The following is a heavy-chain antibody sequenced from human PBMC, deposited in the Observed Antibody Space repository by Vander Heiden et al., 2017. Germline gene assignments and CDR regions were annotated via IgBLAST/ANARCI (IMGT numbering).Heavy chain of an antibody. J-gene: IGHJ6*02. CDR3: TRDGTGVSSYGMDV. D-gene: IGHD2-8*01. V-gene: IGHV3-73*02. CDR2: IGSKANSYAT. Sequence: DVQLVESGGGLVQPGGSLKLSCAASGFTFSGPAMHLVRQASGKGLEWVGRIGSKANSYATAYAASVKGRFTISRDDSKNTAYLQMNSLKTEDAAVYYCTRDGTGVSSYGMDVWGQGTTVTVSS. CDR1: GFTFSGPA.